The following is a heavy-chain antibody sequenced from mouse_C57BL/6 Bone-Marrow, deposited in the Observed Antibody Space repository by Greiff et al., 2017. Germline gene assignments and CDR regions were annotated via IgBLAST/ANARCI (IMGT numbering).Heavy chain of an antibody. CDR1: GFTFSDYY. J-gene: IGHJ3*01. Sequence: EVQGVESGGGLVQPGGSLKLSCAASGFTFSDYYMYWVRQTPEKRLEWVAYISNGGGSTYYPDTVKGRFTISRDNAKNTLYLQMSRLKAEDTAMYYFARQLGRWTAYWGQGTLVTVSA. CDR3: ARQLGRWTAY. CDR2: ISNGGGST. D-gene: IGHD4-1*01. V-gene: IGHV5-12*01.